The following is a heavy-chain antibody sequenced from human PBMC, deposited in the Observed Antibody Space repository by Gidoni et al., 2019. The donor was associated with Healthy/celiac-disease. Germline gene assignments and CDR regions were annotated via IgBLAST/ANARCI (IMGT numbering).Heavy chain of an antibody. CDR3: TRFGLYSSSILDV. CDR2: IRSKANSYAT. V-gene: IGHV3-73*02. J-gene: IGHJ6*02. D-gene: IGHD6-13*01. CDR1: GFPFSGSA. Sequence: EVQLVESGGGLVQPVVSLKLSCAASGFPFSGSAMHWVRQASGKGLEWVGRIRSKANSYATAYAASVKGRFTISRDDSKNTAYLQMNSLKTEDTAVYYCTRFGLYSSSILDVWGQGTTVTVSS.